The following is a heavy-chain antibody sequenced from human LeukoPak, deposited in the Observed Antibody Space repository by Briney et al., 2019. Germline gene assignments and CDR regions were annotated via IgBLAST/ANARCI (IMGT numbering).Heavy chain of an antibody. CDR1: GFTFTTYA. CDR3: ARRFLTGLGGNWFDP. J-gene: IGHJ5*02. V-gene: IGHV3-33*08. Sequence: PGGSLRLSCAASGFTFTTYAMNWVRQAPGKGLEWVAVIWYDGSNKYYADSVKGRFTISRDNSKNTLSLQMNSLRVEDTAVYYCARRFLTGLGGNWFDPWGQGTLVTVSS. D-gene: IGHD3-16*01. CDR2: IWYDGSNK.